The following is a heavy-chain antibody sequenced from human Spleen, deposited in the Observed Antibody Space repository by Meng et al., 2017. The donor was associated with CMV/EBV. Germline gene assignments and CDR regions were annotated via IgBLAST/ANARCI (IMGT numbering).Heavy chain of an antibody. V-gene: IGHV3-23*01. Sequence: GGSLRLSCAASGFTFSSFTMSWVRQAPGKGLEWVSTISGSGRSTYYEDSVKGRFTISRDNSESTLYLQINSLTAEDTAVYYCAKANVSGTDYFYYYGMDVCGQGTTVTVS. J-gene: IGHJ6*02. D-gene: IGHD2-2*01. CDR1: GFTFSSFT. CDR3: AKANVSGTDYFYYYGMDV. CDR2: ISGSGRST.